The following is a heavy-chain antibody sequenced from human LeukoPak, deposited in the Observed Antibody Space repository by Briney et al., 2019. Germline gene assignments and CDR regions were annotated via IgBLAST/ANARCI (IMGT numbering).Heavy chain of an antibody. D-gene: IGHD3-10*01. CDR2: IWNGGSNK. CDR1: GFTFSIYG. V-gene: IGHV3-33*01. J-gene: IGHJ4*02. CDR3: ARASGPFDY. Sequence: GGSLRLSCAASGFTFSIYGMHWVRQAPGKGLEWVAVIWNGGSNKYYADSVKGRFTISRDNSKNTLYLQMNSLRAEDTAVHSCARASGPFDYWGQGTLVTVSS.